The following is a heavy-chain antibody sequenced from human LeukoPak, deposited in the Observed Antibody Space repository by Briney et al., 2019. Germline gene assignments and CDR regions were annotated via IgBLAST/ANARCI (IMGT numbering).Heavy chain of an antibody. J-gene: IGHJ6*03. CDR1: GGTFSSYA. CDR2: IIPIFGTA. D-gene: IGHD3-3*01. CDR3: ARASPYYDFWSGYFHYYYYMDV. Sequence: SSVKVSCKASGGTFSSYAINWVRQAPGQGLEWMGGIIPIFGTANYAQKFQGRVTITTDESTSTAYMELSSLRSEDTAVYYCARASPYYDFWSGYFHYYYYMDVWGKGTTVTVSS. V-gene: IGHV1-69*05.